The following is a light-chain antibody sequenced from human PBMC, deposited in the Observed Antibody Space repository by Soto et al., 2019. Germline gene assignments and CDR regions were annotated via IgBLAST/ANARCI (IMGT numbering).Light chain of an antibody. Sequence: EIVLTQSPGTLSLSPGERATLSCRASQSVGSTYLAWYQQIPGQAPRLLIYGASTRANGIPDRFSGSGSGTDFTLTISRLEPADFAVYYCQQFNNSPTFGGGTKVEIK. V-gene: IGKV3-20*01. CDR1: QSVGSTY. J-gene: IGKJ4*01. CDR3: QQFNNSPT. CDR2: GAS.